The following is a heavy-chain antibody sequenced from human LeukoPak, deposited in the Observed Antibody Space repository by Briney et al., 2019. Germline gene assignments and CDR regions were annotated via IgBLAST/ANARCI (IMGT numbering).Heavy chain of an antibody. D-gene: IGHD6-13*01. CDR2: ISGSGGST. J-gene: IGHJ4*02. CDR1: GFTFRSYG. V-gene: IGHV3-23*01. CDR3: AKVRSSWYGVTPVKSYNYFDY. Sequence: GGSLRLSCAASGFTFRSYGMSWVRQAPGKGLEWVSAISGSGGSTYYADSVKGRFTISRDNSKNTLYLQMNSLRAEDTAVYYCAKVRSSWYGVTPVKSYNYFDYWGQGTLVTVSS.